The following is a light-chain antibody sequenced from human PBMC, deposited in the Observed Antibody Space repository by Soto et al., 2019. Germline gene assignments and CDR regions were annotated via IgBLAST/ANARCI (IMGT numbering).Light chain of an antibody. Sequence: DIQMTQSPSSLSASVGDTISITCRASQSIRNYLNWYQWRPGQGPTLLIYNSSTLQSGVPSRFGGAGAATEFTLTISRLQPEDFATYFCQQSSDTLITFGRGTKVEI. J-gene: IGKJ4*01. CDR1: QSIRNY. CDR2: NSS. CDR3: QQSSDTLIT. V-gene: IGKV1-39*01.